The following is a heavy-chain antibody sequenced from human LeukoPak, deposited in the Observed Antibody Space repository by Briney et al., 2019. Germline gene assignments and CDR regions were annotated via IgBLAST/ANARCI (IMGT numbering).Heavy chain of an antibody. Sequence: SETLFLTCTVSGVSISSYYWSWIRQPPGKGLEWIGCISYSGSSTYNPSLKSRVTISVDTSKNQFSLKVTSVTAADTAVYYCARGVTTGLDWFDPWGQGTLVTVSS. V-gene: IGHV4-59*01. CDR2: ISYSGSS. CDR1: GVSISSYY. D-gene: IGHD2-21*02. J-gene: IGHJ5*02. CDR3: ARGVTTGLDWFDP.